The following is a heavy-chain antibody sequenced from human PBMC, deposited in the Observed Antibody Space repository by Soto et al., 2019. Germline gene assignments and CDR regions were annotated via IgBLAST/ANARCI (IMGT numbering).Heavy chain of an antibody. CDR3: AREVVSVLNYYYCGMNV. CDR2: INPSGGST. CDR1: GYTFTSYY. J-gene: IGHJ6*02. Sequence: ASVKVSCKASGYTFTSYYMHWVRQAPGQGLEWMGIINPSGGSTSYAQKFQGRVTMTRDTSTSTVYMELSSLRSENTAVYYCAREVVSVLNYYYCGMNVWGQGTTVTVSS. D-gene: IGHD2-21*01. V-gene: IGHV1-46*01.